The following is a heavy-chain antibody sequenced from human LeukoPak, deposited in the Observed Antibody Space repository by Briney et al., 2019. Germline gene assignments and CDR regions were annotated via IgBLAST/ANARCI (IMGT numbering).Heavy chain of an antibody. J-gene: IGHJ4*02. CDR3: ARVTPRPGEIDY. CDR2: INHSGST. D-gene: IGHD2-21*01. CDR1: GGSFSGYY. V-gene: IGHV4-34*01. Sequence: SETLSLTCAVYGGSFSGYYWSWIRQPPGRGLEWIGEINHSGSTNYNPSLKSRVTISVDTSKNQFSLKRSSVTAADTAVYYCARVTPRPGEIDYWGQGTLVTVSS.